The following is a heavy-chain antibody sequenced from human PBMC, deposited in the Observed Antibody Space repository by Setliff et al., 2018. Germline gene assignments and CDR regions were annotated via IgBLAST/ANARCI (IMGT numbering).Heavy chain of an antibody. CDR1: GVSINSLNW. Sequence: SETLSLTCAVSGVSINSLNWWTWVRQSPGKGLEWIGYIYHDGPSVHYNPSLKSRVTMSVDTSKNQFSLKLSSVTAADTAVYYCARAPGRNIRGDYWGQGALVTVSS. D-gene: IGHD3-10*01. V-gene: IGHV4-4*02. CDR3: ARAPGRNIRGDY. J-gene: IGHJ4*02. CDR2: IYHDGPS.